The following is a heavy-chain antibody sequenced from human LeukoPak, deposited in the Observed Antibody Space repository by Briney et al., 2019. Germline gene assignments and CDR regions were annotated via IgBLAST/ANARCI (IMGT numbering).Heavy chain of an antibody. Sequence: PSQTLSLTCTVSGGSISSGGNYWNWIRQHPGKGLEWIGYIYYSGSSYGNPSLKSRLTMSVDTSRNQISLRLSSVTAADTAVYYCARDQGIAAAGHSYYYMDVWGNGTTVTVSS. CDR1: GGSISSGGNY. V-gene: IGHV4-31*03. CDR2: IYYSGSS. CDR3: ARDQGIAAAGHSYYYMDV. J-gene: IGHJ6*03. D-gene: IGHD6-13*01.